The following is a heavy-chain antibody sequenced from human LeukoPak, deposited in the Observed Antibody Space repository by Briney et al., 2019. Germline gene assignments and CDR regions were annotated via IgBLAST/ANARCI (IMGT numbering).Heavy chain of an antibody. CDR1: GYTFTDYF. V-gene: IGHV1-2*02. D-gene: IGHD6-6*01. CDR3: ARDLYSSSSGYNWFDP. CDR2: INPNSGGT. Sequence: ASVKVSCKASGYTFTDYFMHWVRQAPGQGLEWMGWINPNSGGTNYAQKFQGRVTMTRDTSISTAYMDLSGLRSDDTAVYYCARDLYSSSSGYNWFDPWGQGTLVTVSS. J-gene: IGHJ5*02.